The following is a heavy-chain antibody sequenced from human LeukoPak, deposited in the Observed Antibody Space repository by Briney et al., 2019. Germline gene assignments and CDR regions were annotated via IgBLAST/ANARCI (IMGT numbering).Heavy chain of an antibody. J-gene: IGHJ4*02. CDR2: TLYGGSN. CDR1: SGSIDNEH. D-gene: IGHD3-3*01. CDR3: VSLLFGGAGRGN. V-gene: IGHV4-59*12. Sequence: SETLSLTCSVSSGSIDNEHWCWVRQPPGKGLEWIGHTLYGGSNKFNPSLKGRVTISVDRSKNQFSLTLISVTAADTAVYYCVSLLFGGAGRGNWGQGSLVTVSS.